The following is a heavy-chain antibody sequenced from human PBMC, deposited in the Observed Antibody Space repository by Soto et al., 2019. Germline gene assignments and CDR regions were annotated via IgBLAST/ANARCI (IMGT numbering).Heavy chain of an antibody. D-gene: IGHD3-22*01. Sequence: GASVKVSCKASGFTFTSSAVQWVRQARGQRLEWIGWIVVGSGNTNYAQKFQERVTITRDMSTSTAYMELSSLRSEDTAVYYCARTTGPNYYDSSGYASFDYWGQGTLVTAPQ. J-gene: IGHJ4*02. CDR2: IVVGSGNT. CDR3: ARTTGPNYYDSSGYASFDY. V-gene: IGHV1-58*01. CDR1: GFTFTSSA.